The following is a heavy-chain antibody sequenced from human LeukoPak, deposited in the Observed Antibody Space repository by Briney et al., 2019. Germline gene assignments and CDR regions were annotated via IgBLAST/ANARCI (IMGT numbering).Heavy chain of an antibody. Sequence: ASVKVSCKASGYIFTSYGISWVRQAPGQGLEWMGWISAYNGNTNYAQKLQGRVTMTTDTSTSTAYMELRSLRSDDTAVYYCARVVAGPGEYYFDYWGQGTLVTVSS. CDR1: GYIFTSYG. D-gene: IGHD6-19*01. CDR2: ISAYNGNT. CDR3: ARVVAGPGEYYFDY. V-gene: IGHV1-18*01. J-gene: IGHJ4*02.